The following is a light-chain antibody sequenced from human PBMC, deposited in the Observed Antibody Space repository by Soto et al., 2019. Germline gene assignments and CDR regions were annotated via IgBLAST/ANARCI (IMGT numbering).Light chain of an antibody. CDR1: SSDVGSYNV. CDR2: EVT. Sequence: QSALTQPASVSGSPGQSITISCTGTSSDVGSYNVVSWYQQHPGKAPKLIIYEVTKRPSGVSDRFSGSKSGNTASLTISGLQAEDYADYHCSSRVGTLPTHVFRTGT. V-gene: IGLV2-23*02. J-gene: IGLJ1*01. CDR3: SSRVGTLPTHV.